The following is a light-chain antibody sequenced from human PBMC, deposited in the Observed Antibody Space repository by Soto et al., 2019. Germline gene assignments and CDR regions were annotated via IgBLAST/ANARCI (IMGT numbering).Light chain of an antibody. Sequence: EIVLTQSPGTLSLSPGERATLSCRASQSVTSTYLDWYQQRPGQAPRLLIYGASNRATGIPDRFSGSGSGTDFTLTISRLEPGDFAVYYCKQDGSSLYSFGRGTKLEIK. V-gene: IGKV3-20*01. J-gene: IGKJ2*01. CDR1: QSVTSTY. CDR2: GAS. CDR3: KQDGSSLYS.